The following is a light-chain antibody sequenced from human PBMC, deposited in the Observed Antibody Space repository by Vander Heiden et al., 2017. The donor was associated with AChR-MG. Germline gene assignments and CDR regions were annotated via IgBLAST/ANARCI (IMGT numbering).Light chain of an antibody. Sequence: QSALTQPPSASGSPGQSVTISCTGTSTDVGSYDYVSWYQHHQGKGPKLMIYEVTKRPSGVPDRFSGSKSGNTASLTVSGLQAEDEADYYCSSFAGSNTWVFGGGTKVTVL. CDR3: SSFAGSNTWV. J-gene: IGLJ3*02. V-gene: IGLV2-8*01. CDR2: EVT. CDR1: STDVGSYDY.